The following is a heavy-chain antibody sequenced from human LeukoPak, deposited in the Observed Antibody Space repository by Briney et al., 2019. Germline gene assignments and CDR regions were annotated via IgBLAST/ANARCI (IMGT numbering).Heavy chain of an antibody. V-gene: IGHV5-51*01. CDR2: IYPGDSDT. Sequence: GESLKISCKGSGYSFTSYWIGWLRHMPGKGLEWMGIIYPGDSDTRYSPSFQGQVTISADKSISTAYLQWSSLTASDTAMYYCARQGYSGSYLPYNWFDPWGQGTLVTVSS. J-gene: IGHJ5*02. CDR1: GYSFTSYW. CDR3: ARQGYSGSYLPYNWFDP. D-gene: IGHD1-26*01.